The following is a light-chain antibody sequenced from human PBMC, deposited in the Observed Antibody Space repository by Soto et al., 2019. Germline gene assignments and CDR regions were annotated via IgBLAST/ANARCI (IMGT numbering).Light chain of an antibody. CDR2: EVS. CDR1: SSDVGGYNY. V-gene: IGLV2-14*01. J-gene: IGLJ1*01. Sequence: QSALTQPASVSGSPGQSITISCTGTSSDVGGYNYVSWYQQHPGKAPKLMIYEVSNRPSGVSNRFSGSKSGNTASLTISGLQAEDEADYYCSSYKSSSPYVFGTGTKFTVL. CDR3: SSYKSSSPYV.